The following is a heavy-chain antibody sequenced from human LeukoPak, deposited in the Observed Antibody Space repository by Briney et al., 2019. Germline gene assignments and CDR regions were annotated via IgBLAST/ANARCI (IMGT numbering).Heavy chain of an antibody. CDR3: ASNPTMTTVTINWFDP. V-gene: IGHV3-74*01. CDR2: INSDGSST. Sequence: GGSLRLSCAASGFTFSSYWMHWVRQAPGKGLVWVSRINSDGSSTSYADSVKGRFTISRDNAKNTLYLQMNSLRAEDTAVYYCASNPTMTTVTINWFDPWGQGTLVTVSS. CDR1: GFTFSSYW. J-gene: IGHJ5*02. D-gene: IGHD4-17*01.